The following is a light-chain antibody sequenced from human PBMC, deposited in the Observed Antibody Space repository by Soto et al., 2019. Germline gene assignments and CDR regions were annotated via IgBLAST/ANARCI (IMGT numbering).Light chain of an antibody. CDR3: QHYNYWPPKT. CDR2: GAY. Sequence: EIVLTQSPATLSLSPGERATLSCRASQSVGNNLAWYQQKPGQAPRLLIYGAYTRATGIPARFSGSGSGTDFTLTISSLQSEDFAVYYCQHYNYWPPKTFGQGTRWIS. CDR1: QSVGNN. V-gene: IGKV3-15*01. J-gene: IGKJ1*01.